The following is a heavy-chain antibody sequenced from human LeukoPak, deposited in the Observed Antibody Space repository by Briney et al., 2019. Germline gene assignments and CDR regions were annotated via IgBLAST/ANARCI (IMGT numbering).Heavy chain of an antibody. D-gene: IGHD6-13*01. CDR2: IWYDGSKN. J-gene: IGHJ6*02. CDR3: ASRLIAAAFYGMDV. V-gene: IGHV3-33*01. Sequence: GGSLRLSCEASGFTFTSHGMHWVRQAPGKGLEWVANIWYDGSKNHFSDSVKGRFTISRDNSKNTLYLQMNSLRAEDTAVYYCASRLIAAAFYGMDVWGQGTTVTVYS. CDR1: GFTFTSHG.